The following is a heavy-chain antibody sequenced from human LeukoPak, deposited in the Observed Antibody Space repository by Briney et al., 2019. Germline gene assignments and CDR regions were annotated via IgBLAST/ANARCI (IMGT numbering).Heavy chain of an antibody. D-gene: IGHD3-10*01. CDR2: IYSGGST. V-gene: IGHV3-53*01. CDR3: ARLVRSGNWFDP. Sequence: AGGSLRLSCAASGFTVSSNYMSWVRQAPGKGLEWVSVIYSGGSTYYADSVKGRFTISRDNSKNTLYLQMNSLRAEDTAVYYCARLVRSGNWFDPWGQGTLVTVSS. CDR1: GFTVSSNY. J-gene: IGHJ5*02.